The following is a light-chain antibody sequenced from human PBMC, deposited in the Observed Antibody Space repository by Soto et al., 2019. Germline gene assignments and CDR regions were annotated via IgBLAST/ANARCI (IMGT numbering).Light chain of an antibody. J-gene: IGLJ1*01. CDR2: DVS. Sequence: QSALTQPASVSGSPGQSITIPCTGTISDVGGYNTVSWYQQHPGKVPKLMIHDVSDRPSWVSDRFSGSKSGNTASLTISGLQAEDEADYYCSSYTTSISYVFGSGTKVTVL. V-gene: IGLV2-14*01. CDR1: ISDVGGYNT. CDR3: SSYTTSISYV.